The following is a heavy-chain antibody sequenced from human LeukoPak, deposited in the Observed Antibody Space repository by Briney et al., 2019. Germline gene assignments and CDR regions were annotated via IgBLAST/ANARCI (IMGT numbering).Heavy chain of an antibody. Sequence: ASVKVSCKASGYTFTSYYMHWVRQAPGQGLEWMGIISPSGGSTSYAQKFQGRVTMTRDTSISTAYMELSRLRSDDTAVYYCARGYSYGYDYWGQGTLVTVSS. J-gene: IGHJ4*02. CDR2: ISPSGGST. V-gene: IGHV1-46*01. D-gene: IGHD5-18*01. CDR3: ARGYSYGYDY. CDR1: GYTFTSYY.